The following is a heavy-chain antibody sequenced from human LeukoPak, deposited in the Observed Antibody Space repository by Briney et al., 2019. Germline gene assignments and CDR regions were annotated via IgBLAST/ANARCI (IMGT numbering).Heavy chain of an antibody. D-gene: IGHD3-22*01. J-gene: IGHJ4*02. CDR2: ISAYSGNT. CDR3: ARDHIYYDSSGSSAY. CDR1: GYTFTGYY. V-gene: IGHV1-18*04. Sequence: ASVKVSCKASGYTFTGYYVHWVRQAPGQGLEWMGWISAYSGNTNYAQKLQGRVTMTTDTSTSTAYMELRSLRSDDTAVYYCARDHIYYDSSGSSAYWGQGTLVTVSS.